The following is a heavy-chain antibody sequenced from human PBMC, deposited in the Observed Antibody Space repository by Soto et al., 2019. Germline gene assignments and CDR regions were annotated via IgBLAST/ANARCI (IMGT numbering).Heavy chain of an antibody. CDR3: ARPKSDGWNWFDP. J-gene: IGHJ5*02. Sequence: GGSLRLSCAASGFTFRSYGMHWVRQAPGKGLEWVAVIWYDGSNKYYADSVKGRFTISRDNSKNTLYLQMNSLRAEDTAVYYCARPKSDGWNWFDPWGQGTLVTVSS. D-gene: IGHD6-19*01. V-gene: IGHV3-33*01. CDR1: GFTFRSYG. CDR2: IWYDGSNK.